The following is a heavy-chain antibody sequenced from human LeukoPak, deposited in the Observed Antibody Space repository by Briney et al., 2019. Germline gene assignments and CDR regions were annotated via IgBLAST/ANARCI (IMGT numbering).Heavy chain of an antibody. Sequence: GSLRLSCAASGFTFSSYAMHWIRQPPGKGLEWIGEINHSGSTNYNQSLKSRVTISVDTSKNQFSLKLSSVTAADTAVYYCARGRRWNDYWGQGTLVTVSS. V-gene: IGHV4-34*01. CDR2: INHSGST. CDR1: GFTFSSYA. J-gene: IGHJ4*02. D-gene: IGHD1-1*01. CDR3: ARGRRWNDY.